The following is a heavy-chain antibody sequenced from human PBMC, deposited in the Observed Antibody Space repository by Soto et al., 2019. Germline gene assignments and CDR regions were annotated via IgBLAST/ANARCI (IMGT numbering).Heavy chain of an antibody. CDR1: GGSISSGGYY. J-gene: IGHJ4*02. CDR2: IYYSGST. V-gene: IGHV4-31*03. D-gene: IGHD6-6*01. Sequence: SETLSLTCTVSGGSISSGGYYWSWIRQHPGKGLEWIGYIYYSGSTYYNPSLKSRVTISVDTSKNQFSLKLSSVTAADTAVYYCACVGVAALDYCGQGTLVTVSP. CDR3: ACVGVAALDY.